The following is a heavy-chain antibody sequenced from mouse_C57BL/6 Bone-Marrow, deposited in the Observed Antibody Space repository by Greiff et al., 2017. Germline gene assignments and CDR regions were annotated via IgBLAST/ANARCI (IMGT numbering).Heavy chain of an antibody. V-gene: IGHV14-4*01. J-gene: IGHJ3*01. CDR1: GFKIKDDY. D-gene: IGHD2-3*01. CDR3: TTWDGGFAY. CDR2: VDPENGDT. Sequence: EVQLQQSGAELVRPGDSVKLSCTASGFKIKDDYMHWVKQRPEQGLEWIGWVDPENGDTEYASKFQGKATITADTSSNTAYLQLSSLTSEDTAVYYCTTWDGGFAYWGQGTLVTVSA.